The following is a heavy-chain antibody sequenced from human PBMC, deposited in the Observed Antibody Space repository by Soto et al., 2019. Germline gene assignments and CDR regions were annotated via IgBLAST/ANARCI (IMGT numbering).Heavy chain of an antibody. J-gene: IGHJ4*02. D-gene: IGHD4-17*01. V-gene: IGHV1-18*04. CDR1: GYTFTSYG. CDR3: ARRYGDRPHYYFDY. Sequence: ASVKVSCKASGYTFTSYGISWVRQAPGQGLEWMGWISAYNGNTNYAQKLQGRVTMTTDTSTSTAYMELRSLRSDDTAVYYCARRYGDRPHYYFDYWGQGTLVTAPQ. CDR2: ISAYNGNT.